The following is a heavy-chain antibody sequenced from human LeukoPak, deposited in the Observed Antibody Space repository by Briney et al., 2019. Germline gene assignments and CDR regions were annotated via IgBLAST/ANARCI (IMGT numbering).Heavy chain of an antibody. CDR1: GFTVSSNY. CDR2: IYSGGST. J-gene: IGHJ5*02. CDR3: ARDNVGWFDP. V-gene: IGHV3-53*01. Sequence: GGSLRLSCAASGFTVSSNYMSWVRQAPGKGLEWVSVIYSGGSTYYADSVKGRFTISRDNSKSTLYLQMNSLRAEDTAVYYCARDNVGWFDPWGQGTLVTVSP. D-gene: IGHD2-15*01.